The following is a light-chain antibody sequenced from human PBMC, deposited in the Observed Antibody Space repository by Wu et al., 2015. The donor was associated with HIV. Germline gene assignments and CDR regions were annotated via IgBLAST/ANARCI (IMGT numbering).Light chain of an antibody. CDR3: QYYSNSPPLT. J-gene: IGKJ4*01. V-gene: IGKV3-20*01. Sequence: EIVLTQSPGTLSLSPGERATLSCRASQSISSNYLAWYQQKPGQAPRLLIYGASSRATGIPDRFSGSGSGTDFTLTIGRLQPEDSAVYYCQYYSNSPPLTFGGGTNVEIK. CDR2: GAS. CDR1: QSISSNY.